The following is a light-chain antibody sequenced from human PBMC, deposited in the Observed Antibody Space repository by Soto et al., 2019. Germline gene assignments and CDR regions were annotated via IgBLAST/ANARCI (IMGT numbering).Light chain of an antibody. J-gene: IGLJ1*01. CDR2: DNN. Sequence: QSVLTQPPSVSAAPGQTVTISCSGSSSNIGNNYVSWDQQLPGTAPKLLIYDNNKRPSGIPDRFSGSKSGTSATLGITGLQTGDEADYYCGTWDSSLSAYVFGTGTKLTVL. CDR1: SSNIGNNY. V-gene: IGLV1-51*01. CDR3: GTWDSSLSAYV.